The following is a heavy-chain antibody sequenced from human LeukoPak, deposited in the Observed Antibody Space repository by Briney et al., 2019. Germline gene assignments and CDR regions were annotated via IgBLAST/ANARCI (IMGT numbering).Heavy chain of an antibody. Sequence: GGSLRLSCAASGFTFSSYGMHWVRQAPGKGLEWVAVISYDGSNKYYADSVKGRFTISRDNSKNTLYLQTNSLRAEDTAVYYCAKDKFPRFVGGGPMSPFDYWGQGTLVTVSS. J-gene: IGHJ4*02. D-gene: IGHD3-10*02. CDR3: AKDKFPRFVGGGPMSPFDY. CDR2: ISYDGSNK. CDR1: GFTFSSYG. V-gene: IGHV3-30*18.